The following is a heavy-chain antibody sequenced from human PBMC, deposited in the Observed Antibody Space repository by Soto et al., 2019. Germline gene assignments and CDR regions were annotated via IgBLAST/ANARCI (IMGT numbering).Heavy chain of an antibody. Sequence: QVQLVESGGGVVQPGRSLRLSCAASGFTFSSYGMHWVHQAPGKGLEWGEVISYDGSNKYYADSVKGRFNISRDNSNNTLYLQMNSLRAEDTAVYYCAKGARDSSSFFDYWGQGTLVTVSS. V-gene: IGHV3-30*18. CDR1: GFTFSSYG. J-gene: IGHJ4*02. CDR2: ISYDGSNK. D-gene: IGHD6-6*01. CDR3: AKGARDSSSFFDY.